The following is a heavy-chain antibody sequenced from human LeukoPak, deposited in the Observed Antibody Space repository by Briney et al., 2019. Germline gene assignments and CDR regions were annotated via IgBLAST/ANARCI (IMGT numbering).Heavy chain of an antibody. CDR2: IYYSGTT. D-gene: IGHD2-15*01. J-gene: IGHJ5*02. CDR1: GGSFTSSSFY. CDR3: ARGGDIVEYNWFHP. Sequence: SETLSLTCTVSGGSFTSSSFYWGWIRQPPGTGLEWLGSIYYSGTTHYNPSLKSRVTISVDTSKNQFSLKMNSVTAADTAVYYCARGGDIVEYNWFHPWGQGTQVTVSS. V-gene: IGHV4-39*07.